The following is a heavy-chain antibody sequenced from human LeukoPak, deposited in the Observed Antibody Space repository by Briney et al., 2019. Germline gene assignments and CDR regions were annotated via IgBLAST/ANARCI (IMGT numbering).Heavy chain of an antibody. V-gene: IGHV4-59*01. Sequence: PSETLSLTCTVSGGSISSYYWSWIRQPPGKGLEWIGYIYYSGSTNYNPSLKSRVTISVDTSKNQFSLKLSSVTAADTAVYYCALIEGGIAAAGITDYYYYYMDVWGKGTTVTVSS. J-gene: IGHJ6*03. CDR1: GGSISSYY. D-gene: IGHD6-13*01. CDR3: ALIEGGIAAAGITDYYYYYMDV. CDR2: IYYSGST.